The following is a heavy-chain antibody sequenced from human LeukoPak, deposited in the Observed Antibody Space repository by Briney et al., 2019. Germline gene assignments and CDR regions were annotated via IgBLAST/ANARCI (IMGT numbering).Heavy chain of an antibody. Sequence: SETLSLTCTVSGGSISSYYWSWIRQPPGKGLEWIGYIYYSGSTNYNPSLKSRVTISVDTSKNQFSLKLSSVTAADTAVYYCARGNGDYDDDAFDIWGQGTMVTASS. J-gene: IGHJ3*02. CDR1: GGSISSYY. CDR3: ARGNGDYDDDAFDI. V-gene: IGHV4-59*01. D-gene: IGHD4-17*01. CDR2: IYYSGST.